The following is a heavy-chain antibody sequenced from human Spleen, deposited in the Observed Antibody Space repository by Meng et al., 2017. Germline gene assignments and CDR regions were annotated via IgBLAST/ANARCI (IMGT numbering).Heavy chain of an antibody. J-gene: IGHJ1*01. CDR3: ATVKVYDSSGYYLWGQYLQH. V-gene: IGHV1-8*01. Sequence: ASVKVSCKASGYTFTTYDINWVRQATGQGLEWMGWMNPNNGNTAYAQKFQGRVTMTRNTSISTAYMELSSLRAEDTAVYYCATVKVYDSSGYYLWGQYLQHWGQGTLVTVSS. CDR1: GYTFTTYD. D-gene: IGHD3-22*01. CDR2: MNPNNGNT.